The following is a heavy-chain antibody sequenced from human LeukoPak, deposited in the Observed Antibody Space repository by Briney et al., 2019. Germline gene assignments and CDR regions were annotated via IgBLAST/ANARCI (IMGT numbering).Heavy chain of an antibody. D-gene: IGHD3-22*01. Sequence: GGSLRLSCAAAGFTFSDYGMNWVRQAPGKGREWVSGISGSGISTYYADSVKGRFTISRDNSKNTLYLQMHSLRVEDTAVYYCAKNYDSSGDDALDIWGQGTMVTVSS. CDR3: AKNYDSSGDDALDI. V-gene: IGHV3-23*01. J-gene: IGHJ3*02. CDR2: ISGSGIST. CDR1: GFTFSDYG.